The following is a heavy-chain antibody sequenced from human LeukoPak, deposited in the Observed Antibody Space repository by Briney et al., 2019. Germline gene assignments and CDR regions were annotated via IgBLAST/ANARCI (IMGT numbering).Heavy chain of an antibody. Sequence: PGGSLKLSCAASGFSFSSYAMNWVRQAPGKGLEWISVISGSGDITYYGDSVKGRFTISRDNSKNTLCLQMNSLRAEDTAIYYCAKKRVGANPFDSWGQGTLVTVSS. CDR3: AKKRVGANPFDS. J-gene: IGHJ4*02. CDR2: ISGSGDIT. CDR1: GFSFSSYA. V-gene: IGHV3-23*01. D-gene: IGHD1-26*01.